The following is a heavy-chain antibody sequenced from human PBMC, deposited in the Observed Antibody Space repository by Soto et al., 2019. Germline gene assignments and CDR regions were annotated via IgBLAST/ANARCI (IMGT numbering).Heavy chain of an antibody. CDR3: ASHFTGVLVLGTSPPGGDNYGWDV. V-gene: IGHV1-69*02. CDR1: GGTFSRYT. Sequence: QVQLVQSGAEVKKPGSSVKVSCKASGGTFSRYTFTWVRQAPGQGLEWMGRIIPIVDIPNYAQNFQGRGTTTPDKSTSTAYVGRSSLTSDDTAVYYCASHFTGVLVLGTSPPGGDNYGWDVWGQGTTVSVS. J-gene: IGHJ6*02. D-gene: IGHD2-15*01. CDR2: IIPIVDIP.